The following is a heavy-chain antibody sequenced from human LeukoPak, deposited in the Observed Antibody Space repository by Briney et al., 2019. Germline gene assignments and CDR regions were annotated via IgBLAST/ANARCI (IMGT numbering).Heavy chain of an antibody. Sequence: ASVKVSCKASGYTFTGYYMHWVRQAPGQGLEWMGWINPNSGGTNSAQKFQGRVTMTRDTSISTAYMELSRLRSDDTAVYYCARENGGYSGYDNSFDYWGQGTLVTVSS. D-gene: IGHD5-12*01. CDR1: GYTFTGYY. CDR3: ARENGGYSGYDNSFDY. J-gene: IGHJ4*02. V-gene: IGHV1-2*02. CDR2: INPNSGGT.